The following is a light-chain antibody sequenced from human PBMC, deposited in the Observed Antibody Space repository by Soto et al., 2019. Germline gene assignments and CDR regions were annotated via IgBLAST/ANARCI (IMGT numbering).Light chain of an antibody. Sequence: DIPMTQSPSTLSASVGDRVTITCRASQSISSWLAWYQQKPGKAPKLLIYKASNLESGVPSRFSGSGSGTELTLTISSLQPDDFATYYCQQYKSYPWTFGQGTKVEIK. CDR2: KAS. CDR1: QSISSW. J-gene: IGKJ1*01. V-gene: IGKV1-5*03. CDR3: QQYKSYPWT.